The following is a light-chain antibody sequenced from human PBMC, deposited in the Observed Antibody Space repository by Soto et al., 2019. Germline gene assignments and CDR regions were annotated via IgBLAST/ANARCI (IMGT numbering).Light chain of an antibody. J-gene: IGKJ1*01. CDR2: GAS. Sequence: EIVLTQSPGTLSLSPGERATLSCRASQSVGSNLAWYQQKPGQAPRLRIYGASSRATGIPDRLSGSGSGTDFTLTISRLEPEDFAVYYCQQYGSGWTFGQGTKVDIK. V-gene: IGKV3-20*01. CDR3: QQYGSGWT. CDR1: QSVGSN.